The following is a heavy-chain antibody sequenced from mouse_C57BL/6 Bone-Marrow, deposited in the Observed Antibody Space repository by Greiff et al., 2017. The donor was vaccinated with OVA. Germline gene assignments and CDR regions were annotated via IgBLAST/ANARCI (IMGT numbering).Heavy chain of an antibody. CDR2: IRSKSNNYAT. Sequence: EVQLVESGGGLVQPKGSLKLSCAASGFSFNTYAMNWVRQAPGKGLEWVARIRSKSNNYATYYADSVKDRFTISRDDSESMLYLQMNNLKTEDTAMYYCVRPYGKRWAWFAYWGQGTLVTVSA. CDR3: VRPYGKRWAWFAY. CDR1: GFSFNTYA. V-gene: IGHV10-1*01. J-gene: IGHJ3*01. D-gene: IGHD2-1*01.